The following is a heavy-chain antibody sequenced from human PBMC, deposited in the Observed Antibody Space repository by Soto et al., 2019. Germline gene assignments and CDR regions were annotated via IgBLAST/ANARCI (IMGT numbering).Heavy chain of an antibody. D-gene: IGHD4-17*01. CDR3: ARERLSWNGDYVPVLAKIKYYYYGMDV. Sequence: SETLSLTCAVYGGSFSCYYWSWIRQPPGKGLEWIGEINHSGSTNYNPSLKSRVTISVDTSKNQFSLKLSSVTAADAAVYYCARERLSWNGDYVPVLAKIKYYYYGMDVWGQGTTVTVSS. V-gene: IGHV4-34*01. CDR1: GGSFSCYY. J-gene: IGHJ6*02. CDR2: INHSGST.